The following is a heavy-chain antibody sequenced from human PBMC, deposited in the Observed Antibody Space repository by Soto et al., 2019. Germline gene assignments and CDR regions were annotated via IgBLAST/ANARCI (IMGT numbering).Heavy chain of an antibody. CDR1: GFTFSSYG. J-gene: IGHJ6*02. D-gene: IGHD3-3*01. V-gene: IGHV3-33*01. CDR3: ARGLVRKYYDFWRGSVSYGMDV. Sequence: GGSLRLSCAASGFTFSSYGMHWVRQAPGKGLEWVAVIWYDGSNKYYADSVKGRFTISRDNSKNTLYLQMNSLRAEDTAVYYCARGLVRKYYDFWRGSVSYGMDVWGQGTTVTVSS. CDR2: IWYDGSNK.